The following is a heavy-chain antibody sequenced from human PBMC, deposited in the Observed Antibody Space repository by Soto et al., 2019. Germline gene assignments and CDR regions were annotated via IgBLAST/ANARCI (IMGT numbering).Heavy chain of an antibody. Sequence: GGSLRLSCAASGFTFSSYAMSWVRQAPGKGLEWVSAISGSGGSTYYADSVKGRFTISRDNSKNTLYLQMNSLRAEDTTVYYCAKDRSYYYYYMDVWGKGTTVTVSS. CDR2: ISGSGGST. J-gene: IGHJ6*03. CDR3: AKDRSYYYYYMDV. V-gene: IGHV3-23*01. CDR1: GFTFSSYA.